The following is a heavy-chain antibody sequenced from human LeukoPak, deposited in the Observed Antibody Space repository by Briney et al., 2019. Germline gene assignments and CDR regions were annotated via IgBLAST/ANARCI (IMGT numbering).Heavy chain of an antibody. CDR1: GGSFSGYD. D-gene: IGHD5/OR15-5a*01. CDR3: PVSRYMDV. V-gene: IGHV4-34*01. CDR2: INHGGST. Sequence: SETLSLTCAVYGGSFSGYDWSWIRQPPGKGLEWIGEINHGGSTSYNPSLKSRVTISVDTSKNQFSLKLSSVTAADTALYYGPVSRYMDVWGKGTTVTVSS. J-gene: IGHJ6*03.